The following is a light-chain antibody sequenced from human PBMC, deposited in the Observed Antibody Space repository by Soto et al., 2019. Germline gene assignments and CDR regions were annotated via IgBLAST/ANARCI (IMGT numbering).Light chain of an antibody. CDR3: QQSNNWPLT. CDR1: QSVSRD. V-gene: IGKV3-15*01. Sequence: EIVMTQSPATLSVSPGERATLFCRASQSVSRDLGWYQQKPGQAPRLLIYGASTRATGVPARFSGSGSGTEFTLTISSLQSEDFAIYYCQQSNNWPLTFGGGTKVEIK. CDR2: GAS. J-gene: IGKJ4*01.